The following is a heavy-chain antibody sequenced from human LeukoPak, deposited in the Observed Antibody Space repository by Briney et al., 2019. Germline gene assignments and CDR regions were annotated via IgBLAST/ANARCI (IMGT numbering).Heavy chain of an antibody. J-gene: IGHJ6*02. Sequence: GGSLRLSCAASGFTFSSYWMSWVRQAPGKGLEWVANIKQDGSEKYYVDSVKGRFTISRDNAKNSLYLQMNSLRAEDTAVYYCASWWRSGYDDYYYYYGMDVWGQGTTVTVSS. D-gene: IGHD5-12*01. CDR2: IKQDGSEK. CDR1: GFTFSSYW. V-gene: IGHV3-7*01. CDR3: ASWWRSGYDDYYYYYGMDV.